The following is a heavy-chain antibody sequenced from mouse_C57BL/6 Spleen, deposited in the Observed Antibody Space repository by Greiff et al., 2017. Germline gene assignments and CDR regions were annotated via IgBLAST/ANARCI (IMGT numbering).Heavy chain of an antibody. D-gene: IGHD1-1*01. J-gene: IGHJ4*01. CDR3: ARRGAYYYGSSYYAMDY. CDR2: IAPSDSYT. Sequence: VQLQQPGAELVRPGTSVKLSCKASGYTFTSYWMHWVKQRPGQGLEWIGVIAPSDSYTNYNQKFKGKATLTVDTSSSTAYMQLSSLTSEDSAVYYWARRGAYYYGSSYYAMDYWGQGTSVTVSS. V-gene: IGHV1-59*01. CDR1: GYTFTSYW.